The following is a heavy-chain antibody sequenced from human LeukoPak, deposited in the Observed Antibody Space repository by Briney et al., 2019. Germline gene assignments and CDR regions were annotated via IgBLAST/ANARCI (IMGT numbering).Heavy chain of an antibody. V-gene: IGHV3-9*03. CDR2: ISWNSGSI. Sequence: GGSLRLSCAASGFTFSTYAMSWVRQAPGKGLEWVSGISWNSGSIGYADSVKGRFTIFRDNAKNSLYLQMNSLRAEDMALYYCARVSSSGWYDDAFDIWGQGTMVTVSS. CDR1: GFTFSTYA. J-gene: IGHJ3*02. D-gene: IGHD6-19*01. CDR3: ARVSSSGWYDDAFDI.